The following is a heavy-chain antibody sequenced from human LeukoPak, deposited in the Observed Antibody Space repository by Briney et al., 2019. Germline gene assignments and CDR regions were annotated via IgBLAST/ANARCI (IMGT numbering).Heavy chain of an antibody. CDR2: ISSTSSTI. Sequence: GGSLRLSCAASGFTFSSYSMHWVRQAPGKGLEWVSYISSTSSTIYYADSVKGRFTISRDNGKNSLYLQMNGLTAEDTAVYYCARGLVGDYFDYWGQGTLVTVSS. D-gene: IGHD2-15*01. CDR1: GFTFSSYS. V-gene: IGHV3-48*01. J-gene: IGHJ4*02. CDR3: ARGLVGDYFDY.